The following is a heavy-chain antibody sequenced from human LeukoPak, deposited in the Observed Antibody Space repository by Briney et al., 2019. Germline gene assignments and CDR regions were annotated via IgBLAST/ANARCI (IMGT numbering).Heavy chain of an antibody. D-gene: IGHD3-16*01. CDR1: GFTFGDYA. V-gene: IGHV3-49*03. CDR2: LSKKAFGGTT. CDR3: CKDLLGS. Sequence: GGSLRLSCTASGFTFGDYAMSWFRQAPGKGLEWVGFLSKKAFGGTTKYAPSVRGRFNISRDDSKGIAYLQMNSLKTEDTALYYCCKDLLGSWGQGTLVTVSS. J-gene: IGHJ5*02.